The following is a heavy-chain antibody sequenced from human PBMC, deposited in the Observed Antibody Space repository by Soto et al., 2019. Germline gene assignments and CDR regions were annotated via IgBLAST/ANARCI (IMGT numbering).Heavy chain of an antibody. V-gene: IGHV1-3*01. J-gene: IGHJ4*02. CDR1: GYTFITYA. CDR3: ARDRHYYDSSGSSYYFDY. Sequence: WASVKVSCKASGYTFITYAIHWVRQAPGQRLEWMGRIDAANGNTRYSQKFQGRVIFTRDTSASTVYMELSSLNPEDTAVFYCARDRHYYDSSGSSYYFDYWGQGTRVTVSS. D-gene: IGHD3-22*01. CDR2: IDAANGNT.